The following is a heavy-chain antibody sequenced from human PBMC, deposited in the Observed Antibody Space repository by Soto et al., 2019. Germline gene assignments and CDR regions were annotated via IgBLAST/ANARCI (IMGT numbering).Heavy chain of an antibody. V-gene: IGHV4-61*01. D-gene: IGHD2-2*01. CDR3: ARVVPGAEAWFGP. CDR1: GGSFGDRSYY. Sequence: SEPRSLTCTVSGGSFGDRSYYWIGIRQPPGKGLERIGYIYYSGSTNYNPSLKSRVTISVDTSKNQFSLKLSSVTAADTAVYYCARVVPGAEAWFGPWGQGTLVTVSS. CDR2: IYYSGST. J-gene: IGHJ5*02.